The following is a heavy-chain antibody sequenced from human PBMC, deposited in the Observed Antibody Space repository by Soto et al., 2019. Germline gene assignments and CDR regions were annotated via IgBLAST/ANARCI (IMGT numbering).Heavy chain of an antibody. Sequence: EVQLLESGGGLVQPGGSLRLSCAASGFTVSFCAMSWVRQAPGKGLEWVSSIRGSGGGTYFADSVRGRFTISRDNSKNTLYLQMNSLRVEDTAVYCCVKGHSDSYYYFDYWGQGTLVTVSS. CDR3: VKGHSDSYYYFDY. CDR2: IRGSGGGT. D-gene: IGHD3-22*01. V-gene: IGHV3-23*01. CDR1: GFTVSFCA. J-gene: IGHJ4*02.